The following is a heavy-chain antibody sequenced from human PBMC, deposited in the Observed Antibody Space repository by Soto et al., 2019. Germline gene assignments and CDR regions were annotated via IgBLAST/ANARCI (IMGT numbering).Heavy chain of an antibody. J-gene: IGHJ2*01. V-gene: IGHV3-23*01. CDR1: GFTFSSYV. Sequence: EVQLLESGGGLVQPGGSLRLSCAASGFTFSSYVMSWVRQAPGKGLEWVSAISGGDDNTYYANSVKGRFTISRDKSKNTLYLQMNSLRADDTAVYYCAKDRLLWFGELGYFDLWGRGTLVTVSS. CDR2: ISGGDDNT. D-gene: IGHD3-10*01. CDR3: AKDRLLWFGELGYFDL.